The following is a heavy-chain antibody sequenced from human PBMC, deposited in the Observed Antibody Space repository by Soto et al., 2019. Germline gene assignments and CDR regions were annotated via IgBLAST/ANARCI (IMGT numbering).Heavy chain of an antibody. V-gene: IGHV3-7*01. Sequence: VGSLRLSWAASGFTFSSYWMSWVRQAPGKGLEWVANIKQDGSEKYYVDSVKGRFTISRDNAKNSLYLQMNSLRAEDTAVYYCARDPRYSSSWTERYYYYGMDVWGQGTTVTVSS. J-gene: IGHJ6*02. CDR1: GFTFSSYW. CDR2: IKQDGSEK. CDR3: ARDPRYSSSWTERYYYYGMDV. D-gene: IGHD6-13*01.